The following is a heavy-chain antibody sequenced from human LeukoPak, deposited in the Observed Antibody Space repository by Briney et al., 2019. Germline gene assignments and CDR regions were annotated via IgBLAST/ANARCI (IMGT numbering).Heavy chain of an antibody. CDR3: ARKNLRYYYGMDV. V-gene: IGHV4-31*03. CDR1: GGSISSGGYY. J-gene: IGHJ6*02. CDR2: IYYSGST. Sequence: SETLSLTCTVSGGSISSGGYYRSWIRQHPGKGLEWIGYIYYSGSTYYNPSLKSRVTISVDTSKNQFSLKLSSVTAADTAVYYCARKNLRYYYGMDVWGQGTTVTVSS. D-gene: IGHD4-17*01.